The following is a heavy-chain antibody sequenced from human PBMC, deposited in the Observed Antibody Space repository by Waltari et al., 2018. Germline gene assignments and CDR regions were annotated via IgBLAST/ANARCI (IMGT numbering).Heavy chain of an antibody. Sequence: QVQLVESGGGVVQPGRSLRLSCAASGFTFSSYAMHWVRQAPGKGLGWVAVISYDGRNKYYADSVKGRFTISRDNSKNTLYLQMNSLRAEDTAVYYCAREGGWPFDYWGQGTLVTVSS. J-gene: IGHJ4*02. V-gene: IGHV3-30*01. CDR2: ISYDGRNK. D-gene: IGHD6-19*01. CDR3: AREGGWPFDY. CDR1: GFTFSSYA.